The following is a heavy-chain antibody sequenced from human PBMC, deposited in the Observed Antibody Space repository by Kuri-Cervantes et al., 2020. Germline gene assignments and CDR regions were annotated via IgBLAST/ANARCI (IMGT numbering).Heavy chain of an antibody. D-gene: IGHD3-10*01. CDR1: GDTFTSYD. V-gene: IGHV1-8*01. Sequence: ASVKVSCKASGDTFTSYDINWVRQATGQGLEWMGWMNPNSGNTGYAQKFQGRVTMTRNTSISTAYMELSSLRSEDTAVYYCATSITMVRGVVDWFDPWGQGTLVTVSS. CDR2: MNPNSGNT. CDR3: ATSITMVRGVVDWFDP. J-gene: IGHJ5*02.